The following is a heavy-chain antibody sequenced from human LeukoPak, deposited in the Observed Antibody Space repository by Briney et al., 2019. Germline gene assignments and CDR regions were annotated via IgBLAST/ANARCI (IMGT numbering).Heavy chain of an antibody. Sequence: PSETLSLTCTVSGGSISRYYWSWIRQPPGKGLEWLGYIYYSGSTNYNPSLKSRVTISVDTSKNQFSLKLSSVTAADTAVYYCARSVPGHYYYYYMDVWGKGTTVTVSS. J-gene: IGHJ6*03. CDR2: IYYSGST. V-gene: IGHV4-59*01. CDR1: GGSISRYY. CDR3: ARSVPGHYYYYYMDV.